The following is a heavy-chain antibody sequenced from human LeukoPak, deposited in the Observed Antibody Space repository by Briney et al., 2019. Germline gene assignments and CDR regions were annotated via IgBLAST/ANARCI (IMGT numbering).Heavy chain of an antibody. CDR3: ARQDGSAYYYFDY. Sequence: GESLKISCKGSGYSFASYWIGWVRLMPGQGLEWMGIIYPGDSDTKYSPSFQGRVTISADKSINTAYLQWSSLKASDTAIYYCARQDGSAYYYFDYWGQGALVTVSS. J-gene: IGHJ4*02. V-gene: IGHV5-51*01. D-gene: IGHD6-19*01. CDR2: IYPGDSDT. CDR1: GYSFASYW.